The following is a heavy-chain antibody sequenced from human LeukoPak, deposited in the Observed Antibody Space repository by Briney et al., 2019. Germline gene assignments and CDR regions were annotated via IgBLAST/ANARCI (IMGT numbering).Heavy chain of an antibody. D-gene: IGHD3-10*01. J-gene: IGHJ4*02. Sequence: GGSLRLSCAASGFTFSSYGMSWVRQAPGKGLEWVSAISGSGGSTYYADSVKGRFTISRDNSKNTLYLQMNSLRAEDTAVYYCAKGLRGVIIALDYWGQGTLVTVSS. CDR3: AKGLRGVIIALDY. CDR1: GFTFSSYG. CDR2: ISGSGGST. V-gene: IGHV3-23*01.